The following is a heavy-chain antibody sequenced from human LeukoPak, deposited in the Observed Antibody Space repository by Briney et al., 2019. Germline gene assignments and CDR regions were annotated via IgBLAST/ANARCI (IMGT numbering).Heavy chain of an antibody. CDR1: GDSVSSNSAT. Sequence: SQTLSLICAISGDSVSSNSATWSWIRQSPSRGLEWLGRTYYRSKWYNDYLVSVKSRITIHPDTSKNQFTLHLNSVTPEDTAVYYCARGSKGSSPYWYFDLWGRGTLVTVSS. CDR2: TYYRSKWYN. V-gene: IGHV6-1*01. D-gene: IGHD6-13*01. J-gene: IGHJ2*01. CDR3: ARGSKGSSPYWYFDL.